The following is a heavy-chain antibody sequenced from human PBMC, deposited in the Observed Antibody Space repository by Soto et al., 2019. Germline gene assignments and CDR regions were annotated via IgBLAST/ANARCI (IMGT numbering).Heavy chain of an antibody. V-gene: IGHV3-33*01. J-gene: IGHJ6*02. CDR2: IWYDGSNK. CDR3: ARVYLGIFALRHYYYGMDV. CDR1: GFTFSSYG. Sequence: GGSLRLSCAASGFTFSSYGMHWVRQAPGKGLEWVAVIWYDGSNKYYADSVKGRFTISRDNSKNTLYLQMNSLRAEDTAVYYCARVYLGIFALRHYYYGMDVWGQGTTVTVSS. D-gene: IGHD3-3*01.